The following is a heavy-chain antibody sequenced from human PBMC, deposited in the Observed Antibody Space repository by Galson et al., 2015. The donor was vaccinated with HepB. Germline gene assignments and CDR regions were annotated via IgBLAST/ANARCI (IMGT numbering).Heavy chain of an antibody. D-gene: IGHD2-21*01. Sequence: SLRLSCAASGFTFSVYSMNWVRQAPGKGLEWVSSISSSSTDIYYADSVRGRFTISRDNAKNSLYMQMNSLRAEDTAVFYCATPPPRLWRDAFDIWGQGTMVTVSS. CDR3: ATPPPRLWRDAFDI. CDR2: ISSSSTDI. J-gene: IGHJ3*02. V-gene: IGHV3-21*01. CDR1: GFTFSVYS.